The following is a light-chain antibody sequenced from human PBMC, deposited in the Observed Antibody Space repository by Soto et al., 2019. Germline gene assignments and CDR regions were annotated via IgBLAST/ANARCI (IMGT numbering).Light chain of an antibody. CDR3: QQYNDWPYN. J-gene: IGKJ2*01. CDR2: RAS. V-gene: IGKV3-15*01. Sequence: EVVMTQSPATLSVSPGERATLSCRASQSVDSNLAWYQQKPGQAPRLLIYRASPRAAGIPDTFSGSGSGTEFTLTISRLQSEDFAVYYCQQYNDWPYNFGQGTKLDIK. CDR1: QSVDSN.